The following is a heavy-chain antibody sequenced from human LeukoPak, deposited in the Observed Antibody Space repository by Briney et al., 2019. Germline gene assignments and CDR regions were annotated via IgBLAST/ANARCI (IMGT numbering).Heavy chain of an antibody. D-gene: IGHD6-19*01. V-gene: IGHV1-8*02. CDR3: ARGYKPAYSTGWSNFDY. J-gene: IGHJ4*02. CDR1: GYTFTSYD. Sequence: ASVKVSCKASGYTFTSYDINWVRQATGQGLEWMGWMNPNSGNTGYAQKFQGRVTMTRNTSVDTAYMELSSLRSEDTAVYYCARGYKPAYSTGWSNFDYWGQGTLVTVSS. CDR2: MNPNSGNT.